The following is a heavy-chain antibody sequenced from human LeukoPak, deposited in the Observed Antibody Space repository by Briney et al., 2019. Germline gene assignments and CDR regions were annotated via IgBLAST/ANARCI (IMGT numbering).Heavy chain of an antibody. V-gene: IGHV3-15*01. J-gene: IGHJ4*02. D-gene: IGHD2-15*01. CDR3: ARSLYCSGGSCYSPFDY. CDR2: IKTKADGGTR. Sequence: GGSLRLSCAASGFSFSNAWMSWVRQAPGKGLEWVDRIKTKADGGTRDYAEPVKGRFTISRDDSKNTLYLQMNSLRAEDTAVYYCARSLYCSGGSCYSPFDYWGQGTLVTVSS. CDR1: GFSFSNAW.